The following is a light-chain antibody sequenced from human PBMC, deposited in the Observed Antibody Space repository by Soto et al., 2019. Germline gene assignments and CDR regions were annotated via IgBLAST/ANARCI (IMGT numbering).Light chain of an antibody. CDR1: SSDVGGYDY. V-gene: IGLV2-14*01. Sequence: QSALTQPASVSGSPGQTITISCSGTSSDVGGYDYVSWHQQHPGKAPKLMIYDVSKRPSGVSNRFSGSKSGNTASLTISGLQAEDKADYYCSSKRVTTGVFGTGTKVTVL. CDR2: DVS. J-gene: IGLJ1*01. CDR3: SSKRVTTGV.